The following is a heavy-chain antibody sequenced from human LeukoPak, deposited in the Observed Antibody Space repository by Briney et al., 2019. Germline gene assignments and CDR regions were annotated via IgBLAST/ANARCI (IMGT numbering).Heavy chain of an antibody. Sequence: PGGCLRLSCAVSGFTFSDAWMTWVRQAPGKGLEWVGRIKTKNDGGATDYAAPVAGRFTISRDDKKNTLYLQMNSLQTEDTAVYYCTTVVSGGWYRGYWGQGTLVFVSA. CDR2: IKTKNDGGAT. V-gene: IGHV3-15*05. CDR3: TTVVSGGWYRGY. CDR1: GFTFSDAW. J-gene: IGHJ4*02. D-gene: IGHD6-19*01.